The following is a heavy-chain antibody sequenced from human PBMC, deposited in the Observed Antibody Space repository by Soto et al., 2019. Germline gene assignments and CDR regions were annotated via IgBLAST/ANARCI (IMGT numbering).Heavy chain of an antibody. CDR3: ARDLQASDAYGNWFAP. D-gene: IGHD3-16*01. Sequence: QVQLVESGGGVVQPGGSLRLSCAASGFSISRSAMHWVRQAPGKGLAWVAVIAYDGSNKWYGDSAKGRFTTSRENSKNTQYRQLSSLSGEDTAVYYCARDLQASDAYGNWFAPWGQGTLVTVSS. J-gene: IGHJ5*02. CDR1: GFSISRSA. V-gene: IGHV3-30-3*01. CDR2: IAYDGSNK.